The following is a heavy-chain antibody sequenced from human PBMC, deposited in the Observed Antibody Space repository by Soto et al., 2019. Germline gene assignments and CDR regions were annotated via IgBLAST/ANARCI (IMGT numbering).Heavy chain of an antibody. CDR2: IYYSGST. J-gene: IGHJ4*02. V-gene: IGHV4-39*01. CDR3: ARHESSSWYRY. Sequence: SETLSLTCTVSGGSISSSSYYWGWIRQPPGKGLEWIGSIYYSGSTYYNPSLKSRVTISVDTSKNQFSLKLSSVTAADTAVYYCARHESSSWYRYWGQGTLVTVSS. D-gene: IGHD6-13*01. CDR1: GGSISSSSYY.